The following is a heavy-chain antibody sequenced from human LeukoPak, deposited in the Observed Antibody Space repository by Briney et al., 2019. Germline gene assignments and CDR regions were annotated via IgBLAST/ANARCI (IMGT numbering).Heavy chain of an antibody. J-gene: IGHJ4*02. D-gene: IGHD3-22*01. V-gene: IGHV4-59*01. Sequence: SETLSLTCTVSGGSISSYYWSWIRQPPGKGLERIGYIYYSGSTNYNPSLKSRVTISVDTSKNQFSLKLSSVTAVDTAVYYCARGGSGYYIFDYWGQGTLVTVSS. CDR3: ARGGSGYYIFDY. CDR1: GGSISSYY. CDR2: IYYSGST.